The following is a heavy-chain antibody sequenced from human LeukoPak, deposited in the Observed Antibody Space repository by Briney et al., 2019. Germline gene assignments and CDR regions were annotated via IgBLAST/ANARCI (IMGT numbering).Heavy chain of an antibody. D-gene: IGHD5-24*01. CDR3: ARKRSGYNYCYLGY. J-gene: IGHJ4*02. CDR1: GGSISSYY. Sequence: SETLSLTCSVSGGSISSYYWSWIRQPPGKGLEWIGYIYYSGSTNYNPSLKSRVTISVDTSKNQFSLILSSVTAADTAVYYWARKRSGYNYCYLGYWGQGTLVTVSS. V-gene: IGHV4-59*08. CDR2: IYYSGST.